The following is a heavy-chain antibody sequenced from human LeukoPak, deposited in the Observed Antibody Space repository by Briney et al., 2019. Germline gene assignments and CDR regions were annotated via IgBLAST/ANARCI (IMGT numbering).Heavy chain of an antibody. J-gene: IGHJ6*03. CDR3: AKDTTAWWYHRAYMDY. CDR1: GFTFSSYA. V-gene: IGHV3-23*01. Sequence: GGSLRLSCAASGFTFSSYAMSWVRQAPGGGLEWVSAISGSGDTTYHADSVKGRFTISRDNSENRLSLQMDSLRAEDTAVYFCAKDTTAWWYHRAYMDYWAKGTTVTVSS. D-gene: IGHD2-15*01. CDR2: ISGSGDTT.